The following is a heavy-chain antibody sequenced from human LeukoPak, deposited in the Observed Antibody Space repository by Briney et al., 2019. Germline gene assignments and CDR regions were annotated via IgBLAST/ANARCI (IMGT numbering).Heavy chain of an antibody. D-gene: IGHD3-22*01. CDR3: ARDRYDSVYNWFDP. J-gene: IGHJ5*02. V-gene: IGHV4-4*07. Sequence: SETLSLTCAVYGGSISNYYRSWIRQPARKGLEWIGRIYTSGSTNYNPNYNPSLKSRVTMSVDTSKNQFSLKLTSVTAADTAVYYCARDRYDSVYNWFDPWGQGTLVTVSS. CDR1: GGSISNYY. CDR2: IYTSGST.